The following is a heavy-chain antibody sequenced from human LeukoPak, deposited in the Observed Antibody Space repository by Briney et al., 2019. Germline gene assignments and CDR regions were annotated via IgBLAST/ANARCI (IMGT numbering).Heavy chain of an antibody. CDR2: IIPIFGTA. Sequence: ASVKVSCKASGGTFSSYAISWVRQAPGQGLEWMGGIIPIFGTANYAQKFQGRVTITADESTSTAYMELSRLRSDDTAVYYCARDRGGLVVVAATHWFDPWGQGTLVTVSS. D-gene: IGHD2-15*01. CDR1: GGTFSSYA. V-gene: IGHV1-69*13. J-gene: IGHJ5*02. CDR3: ARDRGGLVVVAATHWFDP.